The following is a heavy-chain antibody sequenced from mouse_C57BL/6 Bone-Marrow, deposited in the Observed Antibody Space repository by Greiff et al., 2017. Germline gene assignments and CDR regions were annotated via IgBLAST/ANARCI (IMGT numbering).Heavy chain of an antibody. J-gene: IGHJ4*01. CDR1: GFTFSSYG. CDR3: ARIYDGYVDY. V-gene: IGHV5-6*01. D-gene: IGHD2-3*01. Sequence: EVMLVESGGDLVKPGGSLKLSCAASGFTFSSYGMSWVRQTPDKRLEWVATISSGGSYTYYPDSVKGRFTISRDNAKNTLYLQMSSLKSEDTAMYYCARIYDGYVDYWGQGTSVTVSS. CDR2: ISSGGSYT.